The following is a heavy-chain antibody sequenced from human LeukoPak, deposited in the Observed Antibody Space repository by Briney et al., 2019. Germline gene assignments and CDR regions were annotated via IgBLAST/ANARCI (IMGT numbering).Heavy chain of an antibody. CDR2: IYYSGST. Sequence: SETLSLTCTVSGGSISSSSYYWGWIRQPPGKGLEWIGSIYYSGSTYYNPSLKSRVTIPVDTSKNQFSLKLSSVTAADTAVYYCASYGSGSSRSFDYWGQGTLVTVSS. J-gene: IGHJ4*02. CDR3: ASYGSGSSRSFDY. V-gene: IGHV4-39*01. CDR1: GGSISSSSYY. D-gene: IGHD3-10*01.